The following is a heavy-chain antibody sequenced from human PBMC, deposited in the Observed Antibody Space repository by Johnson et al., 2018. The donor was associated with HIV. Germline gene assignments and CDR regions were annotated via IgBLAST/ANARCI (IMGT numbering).Heavy chain of an antibody. CDR2: ISWNSGSI. D-gene: IGHD6-13*01. J-gene: IGHJ3*02. V-gene: IGHV3-9*02. Sequence: QLVESGGGVVRPGGSLRVSRGGSGFRSDDYAMHWVRQAPGNGLEWVSGISWNSGSIGYADSVKGRFTISRDNAKNSLYLQMNSLRAEDTALYYCAKERGSSWRGGGFDSWGQGTMVTVSS. CDR1: GFRSDDYA. CDR3: AKERGSSWRGGGFDS.